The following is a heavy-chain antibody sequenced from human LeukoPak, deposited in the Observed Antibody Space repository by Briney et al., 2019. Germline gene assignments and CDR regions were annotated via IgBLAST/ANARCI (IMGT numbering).Heavy chain of an antibody. Sequence: SGGSLRLSCAVSGFTFSNAWMSWVRQAPGKGLEWVGRIKSKPDGGAIDYAAPVKGRFIISRDDSKDMLYLQMNSLKTEDTGVYYCTRDKLELRQFDYWAREPWSPSPQ. D-gene: IGHD1-26*01. V-gene: IGHV3-15*01. J-gene: IGHJ4*02. CDR3: TRDKLELRQFDY. CDR2: IKSKPDGGAI. CDR1: GFTFSNAW.